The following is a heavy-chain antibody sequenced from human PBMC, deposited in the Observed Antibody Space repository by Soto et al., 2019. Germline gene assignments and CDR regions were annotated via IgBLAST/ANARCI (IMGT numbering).Heavy chain of an antibody. CDR3: ATTTYYYGSGAFDI. CDR1: GGSISSYY. V-gene: IGHV4-59*01. Sequence: QVQLQESGPGLVKPSETLSLTCTVSGGSISSYYWTWIRQPPGKGLEWIGYIYYSGSTNYNPSLMSRVTISVDTSKNQFSLELTSVTAAYTAVYYCATTTYYYGSGAFDIWGQGTMVTVSS. D-gene: IGHD3-10*01. J-gene: IGHJ3*02. CDR2: IYYSGST.